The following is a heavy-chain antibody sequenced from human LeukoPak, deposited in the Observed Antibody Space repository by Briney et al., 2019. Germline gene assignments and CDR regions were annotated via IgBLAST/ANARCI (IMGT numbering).Heavy chain of an antibody. J-gene: IGHJ4*02. V-gene: IGHV3-7*01. CDR1: GFTFSHFW. CDR3: ARDRDFARVY. CDR2: INEHGNQK. D-gene: IGHD3-10*02. Sequence: PGGSLRLSCAASGFTFSHFWMSWVRQAPGKGLEWVANINEHGNQKYYVDSLNGRFTIFRDNDKNSLFLQMDSLKDEDTAVYYCARDRDFARVYWGLGALVTVSS.